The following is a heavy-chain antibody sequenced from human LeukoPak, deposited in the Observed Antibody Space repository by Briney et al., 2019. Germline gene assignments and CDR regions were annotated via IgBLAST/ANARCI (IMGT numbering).Heavy chain of an antibody. CDR1: GFSFSSYW. D-gene: IGHD2-15*01. CDR3: ARVGYCSGGSCYNPYYYYYGMDV. J-gene: IGHJ6*02. Sequence: PGGSLRLSCATSGFSFSSYWMSWIRQAPGKGLEWVSYISSSGSTIYYADSVKGRFTISRDNAKNSLYLQMNSLRAEDTAVYYCARVGYCSGGSCYNPYYYYYGMDVWGQGTTVTVSS. V-gene: IGHV3-11*01. CDR2: ISSSGSTI.